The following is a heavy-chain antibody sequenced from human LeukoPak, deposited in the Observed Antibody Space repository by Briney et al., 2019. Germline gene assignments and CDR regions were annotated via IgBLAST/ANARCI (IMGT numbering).Heavy chain of an antibody. Sequence: GGSLRLSCAASGFTFSSYAMGWVRQAPGKGLEWVSGISGSGGSPYYADSVKGRFTISRDNSKNTLYLQMNSLRAEDTAVYYCAKVNHYDSSGAFDIWGQGTMVTASS. V-gene: IGHV3-23*01. D-gene: IGHD3-22*01. CDR3: AKVNHYDSSGAFDI. CDR2: ISGSGGSP. CDR1: GFTFSSYA. J-gene: IGHJ3*02.